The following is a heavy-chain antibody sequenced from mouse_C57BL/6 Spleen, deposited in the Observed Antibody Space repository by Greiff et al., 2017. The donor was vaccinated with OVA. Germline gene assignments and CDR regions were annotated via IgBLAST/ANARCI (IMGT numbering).Heavy chain of an antibody. Sequence: DVQLVESGPGLVKPSQSLSLTCSVTGYSITSGYYWNWIRQFPGNKLEWMGYISYDGSNNYNPSLKNRISITRDTSKNQFFLKLNSVTTEDTATYYCARDGGHSFAYWGQGTLVTVSA. CDR1: GYSITSGYY. J-gene: IGHJ3*01. V-gene: IGHV3-6*01. CDR3: ARDGGHSFAY. CDR2: ISYDGSN.